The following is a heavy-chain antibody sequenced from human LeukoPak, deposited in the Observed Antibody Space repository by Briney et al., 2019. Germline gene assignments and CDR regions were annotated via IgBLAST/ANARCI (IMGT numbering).Heavy chain of an antibody. D-gene: IGHD3-10*01. J-gene: IGHJ3*02. Sequence: SETLSLTCTVSGGSISSYYWSWIRQPAGKGLEWIGRIYTGGSTNHNPSLKSRVTMSVDTSKNQFSLKLSSVTAADTAVYYCARVRMVRGLDAFDIWGQGTMVTVSS. V-gene: IGHV4-4*07. CDR3: ARVRMVRGLDAFDI. CDR1: GGSISSYY. CDR2: IYTGGST.